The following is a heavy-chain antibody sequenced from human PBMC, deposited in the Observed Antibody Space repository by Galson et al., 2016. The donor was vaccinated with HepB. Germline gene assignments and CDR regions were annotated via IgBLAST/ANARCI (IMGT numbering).Heavy chain of an antibody. V-gene: IGHV3-33*01. CDR3: AGDSWEGNAFDL. Sequence: SLRLSCAASGFTFSSYGMNWVRQAPGKGLQWVAIIWYDGSIKYYADSVRGRFSISRDNSKNTLYLQMNSLRAEETAVYYCAGDSWEGNAFDLWGQGTMVTVSS. J-gene: IGHJ3*01. CDR2: IWYDGSIK. D-gene: IGHD1-26*01. CDR1: GFTFSSYG.